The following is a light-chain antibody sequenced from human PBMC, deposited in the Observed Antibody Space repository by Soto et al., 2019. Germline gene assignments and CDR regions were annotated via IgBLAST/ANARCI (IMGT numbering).Light chain of an antibody. V-gene: IGLV2-8*01. CDR3: CSYAGTKYYV. J-gene: IGLJ1*01. CDR1: SSDIGRYEF. Sequence: QSALTQPPSASGSLGQSVTISCTGTSSDIGRYEFVSWYQHHPGKAPKLIISEVTERPSGVPDRFSGSKSGNTASLTVSGLQADDEADYFCCSYAGTKYYVFGTGTKVT. CDR2: EVT.